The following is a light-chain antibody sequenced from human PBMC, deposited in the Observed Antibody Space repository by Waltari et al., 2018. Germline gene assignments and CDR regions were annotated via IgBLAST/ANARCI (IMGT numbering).Light chain of an antibody. CDR2: EVK. CDR1: TSDIGAYDL. J-gene: IGLJ2*01. Sequence: HSALTQPASVSGSPGQSISISCAGTTSDIGAYDLVSWYQKYPGKAPKLIIYEVKNCPSDISPRFSASKSGDTASLTISGLQAEDEAEYYCASYVNSFALVFGGGTKVSVL. V-gene: IGLV2-14*01. CDR3: ASYVNSFALV.